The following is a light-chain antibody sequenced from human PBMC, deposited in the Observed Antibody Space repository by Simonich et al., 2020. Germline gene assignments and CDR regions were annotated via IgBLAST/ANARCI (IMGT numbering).Light chain of an antibody. J-gene: IGLJ2*01. CDR2: DVS. Sequence: QSALTQPASVSGSPGQSITIPCTGTSSDVGGYNYVSWYQQHPGKAPKLMIYDVSNRPSGVSIRFSGSKSCNTASLTISGLQAEDEADYYCSSYTSSSTVVFGGGTKLTVL. CDR1: SSDVGGYNY. CDR3: SSYTSSSTVV. V-gene: IGLV2-14*03.